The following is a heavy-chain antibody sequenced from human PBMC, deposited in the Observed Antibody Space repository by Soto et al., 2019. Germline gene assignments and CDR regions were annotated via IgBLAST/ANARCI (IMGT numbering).Heavy chain of an antibody. CDR3: ARDRLGVSVTGGGFDS. J-gene: IGHJ4*02. CDR2: ISPYNGNT. Sequence: QVQLVQSGGEVKKPGASVKVSCKASGYTFSNFGLSWVRQAPGQGLELMGWISPYNGNTNYAQKLQGRLTMTTDTYPSTAYMELRSLRSDDTAVYYCARDRLGVSVTGGGFDSWGQGTLVTVSS. CDR1: GYTFSNFG. D-gene: IGHD2-8*01. V-gene: IGHV1-18*01.